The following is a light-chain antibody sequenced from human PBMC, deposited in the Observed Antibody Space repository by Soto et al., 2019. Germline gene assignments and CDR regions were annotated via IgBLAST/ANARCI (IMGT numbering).Light chain of an antibody. CDR1: SSNIGAGYD. CDR3: QSYDTSRSGYVL. J-gene: IGLJ2*01. CDR2: GNS. Sequence: QSVLTQPPSVSGAPGQRVNISCTGGSSNIGAGYDVHWYQQLPGTAPKLLIYGNSNRPSGVPDRFSGSKSGTSASLAITGLQAEDEAEYYCQSYDTSRSGYVLFGGGTKLTVL. V-gene: IGLV1-40*01.